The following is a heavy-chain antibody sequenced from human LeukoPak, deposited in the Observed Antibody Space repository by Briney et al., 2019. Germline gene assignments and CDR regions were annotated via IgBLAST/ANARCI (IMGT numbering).Heavy chain of an antibody. V-gene: IGHV3-48*02. D-gene: IGHD2-15*01. CDR2: ISSSSTTI. CDR1: GFTFSSYG. J-gene: IGHJ4*02. CDR3: ARDLYF. Sequence: GGSLRLSCAASGFTFSSYGMHWVRQAPGKGLEWISYISSSSTTIYYADSVKGRFTISRDNAKNSLYLQMSSLRDEDTAVYYCARDLYFWGQGTLVTVSS.